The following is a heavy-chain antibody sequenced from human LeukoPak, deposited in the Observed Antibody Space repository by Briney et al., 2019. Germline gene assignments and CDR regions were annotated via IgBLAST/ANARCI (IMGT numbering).Heavy chain of an antibody. CDR3: ARAGDSSSSGPFDY. J-gene: IGHJ4*02. D-gene: IGHD6-6*01. CDR2: ISYDGSNK. V-gene: IGHV3-30-3*01. CDR1: GFTFSSYA. Sequence: GGSLRLSCAASGFTFSSYAMHWVRQAPGKGLEWVAVISYDGSNKYYADSVKGRFTISRDNSKNTLYRQMNSLRAEDTAVYYCARAGDSSSSGPFDYWGQGTLVTVSS.